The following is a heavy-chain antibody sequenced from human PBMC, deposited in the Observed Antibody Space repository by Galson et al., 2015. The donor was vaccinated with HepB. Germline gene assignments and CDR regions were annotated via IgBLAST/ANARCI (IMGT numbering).Heavy chain of an antibody. CDR3: AKDRVAGGSNLAKSNWFHP. Sequence: SLRLSCAASGFTFSNYAMSWVRQAPGKGLEWVSPISGYGGSTYYADSVKGRFTISRDNSKNTLYLQMNSLRAEDTAVYYCAKDRVAGGSNLAKSNWFHPWGQGTLVTVSS. CDR2: ISGYGGST. V-gene: IGHV3-23*01. J-gene: IGHJ5*02. D-gene: IGHD2-15*01. CDR1: GFTFSNYA.